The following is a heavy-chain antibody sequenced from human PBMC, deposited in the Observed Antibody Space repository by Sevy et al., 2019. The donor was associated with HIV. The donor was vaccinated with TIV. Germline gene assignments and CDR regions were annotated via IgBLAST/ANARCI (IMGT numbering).Heavy chain of an antibody. V-gene: IGHV5-51*01. CDR3: VRHGGSGSYYDGMDV. D-gene: IGHD3-10*01. Sequence: GESLKISCKGSGYRFSLYWIGWVRQMPGKGLEWMGIIYPGDADTRYSPSFHGQVTISADTSINTTYLHWSSLKASDTAMYYCVRHGGSGSYYDGMDVWGQGTTVTVSS. J-gene: IGHJ6*02. CDR2: IYPGDADT. CDR1: GYRFSLYW.